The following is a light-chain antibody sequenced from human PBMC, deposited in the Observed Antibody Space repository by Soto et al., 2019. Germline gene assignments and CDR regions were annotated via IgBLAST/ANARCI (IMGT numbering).Light chain of an antibody. CDR1: QGISSA. Sequence: AIQLTQSPSSLSASVGDRVTITCRASQGISSALAWYQQKPGKAPKLLIYDASSLESGVPSRFSGSGSGTDFTLTISSLRPEDVATYFCQQFNSYPTFGGGTKVEIK. J-gene: IGKJ4*01. CDR3: QQFNSYPT. CDR2: DAS. V-gene: IGKV1-13*02.